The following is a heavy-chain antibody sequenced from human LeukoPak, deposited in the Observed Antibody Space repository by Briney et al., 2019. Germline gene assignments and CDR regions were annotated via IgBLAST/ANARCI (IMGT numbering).Heavy chain of an antibody. Sequence: KTSETLSLTCAVYGGSFSGYYWSWIRQPPGKGLEWIGEINHSGSTNYNPSLKSRVTVSVDTSKNQFSLKLSSVTAADTAVYYCATGGYFDYWGQGTLVTVSS. V-gene: IGHV4-34*01. J-gene: IGHJ4*02. CDR3: ATGGYFDY. CDR2: INHSGST. CDR1: GGSFSGYY. D-gene: IGHD2-8*02.